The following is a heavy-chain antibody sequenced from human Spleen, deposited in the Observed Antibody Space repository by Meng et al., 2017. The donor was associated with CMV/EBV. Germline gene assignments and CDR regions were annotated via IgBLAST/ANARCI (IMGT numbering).Heavy chain of an antibody. D-gene: IGHD3-10*01. V-gene: IGHV3-30*02. CDR2: IRYDGSSR. CDR3: ARDAGRREFDY. Sequence: SCAESGVTFNIYGIHWVRQAPGKGLEWVAFIRYDGSSRYFADSVKGRFTISRDNAENSLYLQMNSLRVEDTAVYYCARDAGRREFDYWGQGTLVTVSS. J-gene: IGHJ4*02. CDR1: GVTFNIYG.